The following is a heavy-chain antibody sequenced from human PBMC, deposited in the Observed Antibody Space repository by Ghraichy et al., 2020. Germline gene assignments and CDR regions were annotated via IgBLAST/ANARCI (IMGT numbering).Heavy chain of an antibody. D-gene: IGHD3-9*01. CDR3: ARGLLFDWLFRYYYGMDV. CDR1: GGSFSGYY. V-gene: IGHV4-34*01. J-gene: IGHJ6*02. Sequence: SETLSLTCAVYGGSFSGYYWSWIRQPPGKGLEWIGEINHSGSTNYNPSLKSRVTISVDTSKNQFSLKLSSVTAADTAVYYCARGLLFDWLFRYYYGMDVWGQGTTVTVSS. CDR2: INHSGST.